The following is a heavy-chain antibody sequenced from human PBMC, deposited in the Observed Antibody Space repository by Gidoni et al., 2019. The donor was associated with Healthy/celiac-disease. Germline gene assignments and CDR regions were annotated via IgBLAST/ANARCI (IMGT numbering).Heavy chain of an antibody. V-gene: IGHV4-34*01. D-gene: IGHD1-26*01. Sequence: QVQLQQWGAGLLKPSETLSLTCAVYGGSFSGYYWSWIRQPPGKGLEWIGEINHSGSTNYNPSLKSRVTISVDTSKNQFSLKLSSVTAADTAVYYCARGSRSGSRPGPNDYWGQGTLVTVSS. CDR1: GGSFSGYY. J-gene: IGHJ4*02. CDR3: ARGSRSGSRPGPNDY. CDR2: INHSGST.